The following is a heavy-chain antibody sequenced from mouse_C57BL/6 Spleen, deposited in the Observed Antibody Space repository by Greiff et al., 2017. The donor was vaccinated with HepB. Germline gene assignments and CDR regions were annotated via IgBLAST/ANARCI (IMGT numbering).Heavy chain of an antibody. CDR1: GFSLTSYG. J-gene: IGHJ4*01. CDR3: ARNPIYYDYDAMDY. CDR2: IWSGGST. V-gene: IGHV2-2*01. Sequence: QVQLKESGPGLVQPSQSLSITCTVSGFSLTSYGVHWVRQSPGKGLEWLGVIWSGGSTDYNAAFISRLSISKDNSKSQVFFKMNSLQAYDTAIYYCARNPIYYDYDAMDYWGQGTSVTVSS. D-gene: IGHD2-1*01.